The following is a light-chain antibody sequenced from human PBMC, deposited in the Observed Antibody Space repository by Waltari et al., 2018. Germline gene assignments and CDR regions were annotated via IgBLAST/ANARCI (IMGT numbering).Light chain of an antibody. CDR2: MEN. CDR1: SSNIGRNF. CDR3: AAWDDSLSGFVL. J-gene: IGLJ2*01. Sequence: QSVLTQPPSVSGTPGQRVTISCSGSSSNIGRNFVYWYQQLPGTAPKLLIYMENPQPPGVPYLFSCSKSCPSASLAISCLLSEDEGNYYCAAWDDSLSGFVLFGGGTKVTVL. V-gene: IGLV1-47*01.